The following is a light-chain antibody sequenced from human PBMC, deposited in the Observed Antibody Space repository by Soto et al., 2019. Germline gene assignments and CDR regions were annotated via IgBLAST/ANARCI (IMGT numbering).Light chain of an antibody. V-gene: IGKV1-6*01. J-gene: IGKJ2*01. CDR3: LQDYNYPFT. CDR1: QGMRDN. Sequence: IQMTQSPSHLSASGGDRVTMTCRASQGMRDNLGWYQQKPGKAPQLLIYAASTLQSGVPPRFSGSGSGTDFTLTISSLQPEDFATYYCLQDYNYPFTFGQGTKVDIK. CDR2: AAS.